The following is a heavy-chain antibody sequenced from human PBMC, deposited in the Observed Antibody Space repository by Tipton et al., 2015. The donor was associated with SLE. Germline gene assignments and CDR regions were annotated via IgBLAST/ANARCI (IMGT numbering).Heavy chain of an antibody. CDR3: AKGVYSCSD. CDR2: ISVTGATT. J-gene: IGHJ4*02. CDR1: GYTFSNFG. V-gene: IGHV3-23*01. D-gene: IGHD6-13*01. Sequence: SLRLSCAASGYTFSNFGMSWVRQAPGKGLEWVSSISVTGATTYYADSVKGRFTISRDNSKNTVHLQMNSLRAEDTAVYYCAKGVYSCSDWGQGTLVTVSS.